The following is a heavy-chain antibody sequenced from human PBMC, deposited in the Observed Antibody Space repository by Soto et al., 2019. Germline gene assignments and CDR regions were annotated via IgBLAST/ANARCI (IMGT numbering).Heavy chain of an antibody. CDR3: AKTCDGDYYYYYMDV. J-gene: IGHJ6*03. CDR1: GFTFSSYA. D-gene: IGHD2-21*01. CDR2: ISGSGGST. Sequence: GGSLRLSCAASGFTFSSYAMSWVRQAPGKGLEWVSAISGSGGSTYYADSVKGRFTISRDNSKNTLYLQMNSLRAEDTAVYYCAKTCDGDYYYYYMDVWGKGTTVTVSS. V-gene: IGHV3-23*01.